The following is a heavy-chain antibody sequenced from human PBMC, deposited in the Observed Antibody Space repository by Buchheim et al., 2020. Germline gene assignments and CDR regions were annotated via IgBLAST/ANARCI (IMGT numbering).Heavy chain of an antibody. CDR2: INPNSGGT. CDR3: ARTVRYFDWLKGYYFDY. V-gene: IGHV1-2*04. Sequence: QVQLVQSGAEVKKPGASVKVSCKASGYTFTGYYMHWVRQAPGQGLEWMGWINPNSGGTNYAQKFQGWVTMTRDTSISTDDMELSRLRSDDTAVYYCARTVRYFDWLKGYYFDYWGQGTL. CDR1: GYTFTGYY. D-gene: IGHD3-9*01. J-gene: IGHJ4*02.